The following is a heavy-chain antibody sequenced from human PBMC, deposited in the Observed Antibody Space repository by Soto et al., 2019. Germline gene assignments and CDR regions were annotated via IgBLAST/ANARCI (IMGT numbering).Heavy chain of an antibody. J-gene: IGHJ4*02. Sequence: PGGSLILSCAASGFTFSSYSMSWVRQAPGKGLEWVSGFRTSGDGGTTYYADSVKGRFTISRDNSKNMLFLQMNSLRAEDTAIYYCAKKVNSGPGSQYFDYWGQGTLVTVSS. D-gene: IGHD3-10*01. CDR1: GFTFSSYS. CDR2: FRTSGDGGTT. CDR3: AKKVNSGPGSQYFDY. V-gene: IGHV3-23*01.